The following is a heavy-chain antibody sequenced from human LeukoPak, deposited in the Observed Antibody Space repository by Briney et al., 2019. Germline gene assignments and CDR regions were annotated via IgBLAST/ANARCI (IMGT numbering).Heavy chain of an antibody. Sequence: PSETLSLTCTVSAGSISSYYWSWIRQPPGKGKVWIVYIYYRVSTNYNPSLKSRVTISVDPAKNQFSLKLSSVTAADTAVYYCARHVTGYYFDSWGQGTLVTVSS. CDR2: IYYRVST. D-gene: IGHD1-14*01. V-gene: IGHV4-59*08. CDR3: ARHVTGYYFDS. J-gene: IGHJ4*02. CDR1: AGSISSYY.